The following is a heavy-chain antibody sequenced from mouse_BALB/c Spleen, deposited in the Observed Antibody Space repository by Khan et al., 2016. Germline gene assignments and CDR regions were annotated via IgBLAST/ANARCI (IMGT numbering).Heavy chain of an antibody. D-gene: IGHD1-2*01. CDR1: GFDFSRYW. J-gene: IGHJ3*01. CDR2: INPDSSTI. CDR3: ARLHYYGRFAY. Sequence: EVQLQESGGGLVQPGGSLTLSCAASGFDFSRYWMSWVRQAPGKGLEWIGEINPDSSTINYTPSLKDKFTISRDNANNTLYLQMSKVRAEDTALYYCARLHYYGRFAYWGQGTLVTVSA. V-gene: IGHV4-1*02.